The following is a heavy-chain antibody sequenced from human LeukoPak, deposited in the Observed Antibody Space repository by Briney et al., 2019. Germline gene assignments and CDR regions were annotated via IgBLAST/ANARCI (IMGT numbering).Heavy chain of an antibody. V-gene: IGHV3-30*18. Sequence: QPGRSLRLSCAASGFTFSSYGMHWVRQAPGKGLEWVAVISYDGSNKYYADSVKGRFTISRDNSKNTLYLQMNSLRAEDTAVYYCAKGRKYGGNSYFDYWGRGTLVTVSS. CDR2: ISYDGSNK. D-gene: IGHD4-23*01. J-gene: IGHJ4*02. CDR3: AKGRKYGGNSYFDY. CDR1: GFTFSSYG.